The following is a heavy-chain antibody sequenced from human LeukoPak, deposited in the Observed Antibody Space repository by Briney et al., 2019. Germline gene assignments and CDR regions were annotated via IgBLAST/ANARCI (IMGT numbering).Heavy chain of an antibody. J-gene: IGHJ4*02. Sequence: GGSLRLSCAASGFTFSSYEMNWVRQAPGKGLEWVSYISSSGSTIYHADSVKGRFTISRDNAKNSLYLQMNSLRAEDTAVYYCARVDSSSWFFDYWGQGTLVTVSS. V-gene: IGHV3-48*03. CDR2: ISSSGSTI. D-gene: IGHD6-13*01. CDR3: ARVDSSSWFFDY. CDR1: GFTFSSYE.